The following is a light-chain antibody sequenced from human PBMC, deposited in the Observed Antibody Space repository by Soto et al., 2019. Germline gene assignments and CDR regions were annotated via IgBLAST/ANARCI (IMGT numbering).Light chain of an antibody. Sequence: LTQPASVSGSPGQSITISCTGTSSDIGGYNYVSWYQQHPGKAPKLMIYDVNNRPSGVSDRFSASKSGNTASLTISGLQAEDEADYYCGSYTSSSTNVFGTGTKVTVL. CDR3: GSYTSSSTNV. CDR1: SSDIGGYNY. CDR2: DVN. J-gene: IGLJ1*01. V-gene: IGLV2-14*01.